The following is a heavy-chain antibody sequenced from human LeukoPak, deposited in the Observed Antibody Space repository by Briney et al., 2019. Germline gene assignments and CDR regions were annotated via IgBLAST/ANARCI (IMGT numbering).Heavy chain of an antibody. CDR2: IYYSGST. D-gene: IGHD7-27*01. Sequence: SETLSLTCTVSGASISSYYWSWIRQPPGKGLEWIGYIYYSGSTNYNPSLKSRVTISVDTSKNQFSLKLSSVTAADTAVYYCATSGDQGDYWGQGTLVTVSS. J-gene: IGHJ4*02. V-gene: IGHV4-59*01. CDR3: ATSGDQGDY. CDR1: GASISSYY.